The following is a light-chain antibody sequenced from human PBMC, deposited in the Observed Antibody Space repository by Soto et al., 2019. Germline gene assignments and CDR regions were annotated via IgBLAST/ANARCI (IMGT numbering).Light chain of an antibody. V-gene: IGKV3-20*01. CDR1: RSIGDN. CDR2: ATS. CDR3: QQYGSSLYT. Sequence: TVMTQSPATLSVSPGETATLSCTASRSIGDNLAWYQVKPGQAPRLLISATSTRATGIPDRFRGSGSGTYFTLTISRLEPEDFAVYYCQQYGSSLYTFGQGTKLEIK. J-gene: IGKJ2*01.